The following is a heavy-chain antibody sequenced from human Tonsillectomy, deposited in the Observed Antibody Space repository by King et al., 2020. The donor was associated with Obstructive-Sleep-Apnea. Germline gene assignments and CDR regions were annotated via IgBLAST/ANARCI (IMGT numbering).Heavy chain of an antibody. J-gene: IGHJ4*02. CDR3: AGTMHDYGDYGFGY. Sequence: LQLQESGPGLVKPSETLSLTCTVSGGSMSSSSYYWGWNRQPPGKGLEWIGTIYYSGTTYYNPSLKSRVTTSGDTSKNQFSLKLSSVTAADTAVYYCAGTMHDYGDYGFGYWGQGTLVTVSS. D-gene: IGHD4-17*01. V-gene: IGHV4-39*07. CDR2: IYYSGTT. CDR1: GGSMSSSSYY.